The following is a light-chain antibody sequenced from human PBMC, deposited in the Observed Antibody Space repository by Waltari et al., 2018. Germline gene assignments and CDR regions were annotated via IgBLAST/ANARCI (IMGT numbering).Light chain of an antibody. CDR3: QSFDDDVCGGTV. J-gene: IGLJ3*02. CDR1: SSNIGAGHD. V-gene: IGLV1-40*01. CDR2: GIP. Sequence: QSVLTQPPSVSGAPGQWVTISCTGSSSNIGAGHDVHWYQRLPAPAPKLLSYGIPNRPSRVPRRLSGSNSGTSASLAVTVLQAEEEADYCCQSFDDDVCGGTVFCGGPKLAVL.